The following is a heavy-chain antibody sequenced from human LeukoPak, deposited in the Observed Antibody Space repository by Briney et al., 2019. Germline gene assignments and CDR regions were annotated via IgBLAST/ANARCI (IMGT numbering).Heavy chain of an antibody. CDR2: IIPIFGTA. J-gene: IGHJ5*02. Sequence: SEPVSYQASGGTFSSYAISWLRPAPGQGRAWMGGIIPIFGTAYYPQKFQGRVTITADKTTSTAYMELSSLRSEDTAVYYCARDATLTTTGSIRWFDPWGQGTLVTVSS. CDR3: ARDATLTTTGSIRWFDP. D-gene: IGHD4/OR15-4a*01. V-gene: IGHV1-69*06. CDR1: GGTFSSYA.